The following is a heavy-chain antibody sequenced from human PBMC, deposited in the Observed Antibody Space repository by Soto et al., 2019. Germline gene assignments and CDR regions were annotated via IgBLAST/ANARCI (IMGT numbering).Heavy chain of an antibody. D-gene: IGHD3-22*01. CDR1: GFTFSSYG. J-gene: IGHJ4*02. CDR3: ARVRGYPTGSFGY. Sequence: GGSLRLSCAASGFTFSSYGMNWVRQAPGKGLEWVSYISSGTVTTNYADSVKGRFTISRDNAKSSLYLQLNSLRDDDTAVYYCARVRGYPTGSFGYWGQGTMVTVYS. CDR2: ISSGTVTT. V-gene: IGHV3-48*02.